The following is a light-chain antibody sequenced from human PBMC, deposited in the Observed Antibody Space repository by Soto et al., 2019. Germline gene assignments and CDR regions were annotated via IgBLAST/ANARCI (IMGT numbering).Light chain of an antibody. J-gene: IGKJ1*01. CDR1: QSVSSSY. CDR3: QQDGSAPLA. V-gene: IGKV3-20*01. CDR2: GAS. Sequence: EIVLTQSPGTLSLSPGERATLSCRASQSVSSSYLAWYQQKPGQAPRLLIYGASSRATGIPDRFSGSGSGTDFNLTISRLEPEDCAVYYCQQDGSAPLAFGQGTKVEIQ.